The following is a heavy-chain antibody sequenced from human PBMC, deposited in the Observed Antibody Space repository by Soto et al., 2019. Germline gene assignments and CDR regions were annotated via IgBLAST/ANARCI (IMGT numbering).Heavy chain of an antibody. D-gene: IGHD6-6*01. CDR1: GFTFCSYS. J-gene: IGHJ3*02. CDR2: ISSSSSYI. Sequence: EVQLVESGGGLVKPGGSLRLSCAASGFTFCSYSMNWVRQAPGKGLEWVSSISSSSSYIYYADSVKGRFTISRDNAKNSLYLQMNSLRAEDTAVYYCARDRPYSSYPVRAFDIWGQGTMVTVSS. V-gene: IGHV3-21*01. CDR3: ARDRPYSSYPVRAFDI.